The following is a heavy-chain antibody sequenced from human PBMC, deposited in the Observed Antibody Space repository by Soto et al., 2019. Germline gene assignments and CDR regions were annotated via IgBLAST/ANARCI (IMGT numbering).Heavy chain of an antibody. J-gene: IGHJ3*02. D-gene: IGHD3-3*01. Sequence: QLHLVHSGAVVKKPGASVTVSCSASGYPVTAYYMHWVRQAPGRGLEWMGGINPATGAAKYTQTFQGRVTMTRDTSTSTVFMELGGLTSEDTAVFYFARGGGVGVAGSAAFDMWGQGTLVTVSS. CDR1: GYPVTAYY. CDR2: INPATGAA. V-gene: IGHV1-2*02. CDR3: ARGGGVGVAGSAAFDM.